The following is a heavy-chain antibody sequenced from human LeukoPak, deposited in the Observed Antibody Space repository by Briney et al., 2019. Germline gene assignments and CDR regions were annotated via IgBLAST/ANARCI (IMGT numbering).Heavy chain of an antibody. J-gene: IGHJ4*02. D-gene: IGHD6-19*01. V-gene: IGHV4-34*01. CDR3: ARLTYSSGWYRRFDY. CDR1: GGSFSGYY. Sequence: KSSETLSLTCAVYGGSFSGYYWSWIRQPPGKGLEWIGEINHSGSTNYNPSLKSRVTISVDTSKNQFSLKLSSVTAADTAVYYCARLTYSSGWYRRFDYWGQGTLVTVSS. CDR2: INHSGST.